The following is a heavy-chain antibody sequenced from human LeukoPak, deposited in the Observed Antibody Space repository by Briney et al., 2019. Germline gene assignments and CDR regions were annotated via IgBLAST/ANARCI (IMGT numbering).Heavy chain of an antibody. V-gene: IGHV4-38-2*02. D-gene: IGHD3-10*01. Sequence: KSSETLSLTCTVSGYSISSGYYWGWIRQPPGKGLEWIGSIYHSGSTYYNPSLKSRVTISVDTSKNQFSLKLSSVTAADTAVYYCARVQVIRYWGQGTLVTVSS. CDR1: GYSISSGYY. CDR2: IYHSGST. J-gene: IGHJ4*02. CDR3: ARVQVIRY.